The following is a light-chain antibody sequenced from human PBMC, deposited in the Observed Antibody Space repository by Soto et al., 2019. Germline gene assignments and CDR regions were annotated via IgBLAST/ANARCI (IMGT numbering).Light chain of an antibody. CDR1: QSVSSSY. CDR2: GAS. Sequence: EIVLTQSPGTLSLSPGERATLSCRASQSVSSSYLAWYQQKPCQAPRLRIYGASSRATGIPDRFSGSGSGTDFTLTISRLEPEDFAVYYCQQYDSSPLAFGGGTKVDIK. V-gene: IGKV3-20*01. CDR3: QQYDSSPLA. J-gene: IGKJ4*01.